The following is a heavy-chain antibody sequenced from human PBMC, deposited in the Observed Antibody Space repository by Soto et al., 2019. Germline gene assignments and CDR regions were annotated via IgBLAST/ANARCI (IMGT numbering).Heavy chain of an antibody. CDR2: ISSSSSYI. D-gene: IGHD3-22*01. CDR1: EFTFRSYW. Sequence: EVQLVDSGGGLVQPGGSLRLSCAASEFTFRSYWMHWVRQAPGKGLEWVSSISSSSSYIYYADSVKGRFTISRDNAKNSLYLQMNSLRAEDTAVYYCARDVVYYDSSGYYYYYYGMDVWGQGTTVTVSS. V-gene: IGHV3-21*01. CDR3: ARDVVYYDSSGYYYYYYGMDV. J-gene: IGHJ6*02.